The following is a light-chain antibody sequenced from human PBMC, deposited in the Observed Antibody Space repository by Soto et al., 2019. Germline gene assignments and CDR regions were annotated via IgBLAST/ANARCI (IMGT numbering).Light chain of an antibody. CDR3: QSYDSSLSGYVV. J-gene: IGLJ2*01. CDR2: GNS. Sequence: QAVVTQPPSVSGAPGQRVTISCTGTSSNIGAGYDVHWYQQLPGTAPKLLIYGNSNRPSGVTDRFSGSKSGTSASLAITGLQAEDEADYDCQSYDSSLSGYVVFGGGTKLTVL. CDR1: SSNIGAGYD. V-gene: IGLV1-40*01.